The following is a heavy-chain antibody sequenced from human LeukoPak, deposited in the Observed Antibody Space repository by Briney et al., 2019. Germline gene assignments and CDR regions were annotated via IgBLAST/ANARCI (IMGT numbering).Heavy chain of an antibody. D-gene: IGHD1-7*01. J-gene: IGHJ6*03. CDR1: GGSISSGDYY. CDR3: AREGGRKLELQNLCYSYFYMDA. Sequence: KPSETLSLTCTVSGGSISSGDYYWSWIRQPPGKGLEWIGYIYYSGSTNYNSSLKSRVTISVDTSKNQFSLKLTSVTAADTAVYFCAREGGRKLELQNLCYSYFYMDAWGKGTTVTVSS. CDR2: IYYSGST. V-gene: IGHV4-30-4*08.